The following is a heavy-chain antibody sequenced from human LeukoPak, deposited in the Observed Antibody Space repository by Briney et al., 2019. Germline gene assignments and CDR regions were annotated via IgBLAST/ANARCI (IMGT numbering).Heavy chain of an antibody. V-gene: IGHV4-4*02. CDR2: IHHGGTT. D-gene: IGHD3-3*01. J-gene: IGHJ4*02. CDR1: GDSVSSDNW. CDR3: GSNGYYSLDY. Sequence: PSETLSLTCTVSGDSVSSDNWWSWVRQPPGKRLEWLGEIHHGGTTTYNPSFKSRVTISVDKSRNQYSLKPSSVTAADTAVYYCGSNGYYSLDYWGRGTLVTVSS.